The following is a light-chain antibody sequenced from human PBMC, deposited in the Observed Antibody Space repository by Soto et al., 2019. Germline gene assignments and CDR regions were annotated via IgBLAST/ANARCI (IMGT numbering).Light chain of an antibody. CDR2: GVS. CDR3: SSSTSSNTLV. V-gene: IGLV2-14*01. J-gene: IGLJ3*02. CDR1: KNDIGSSDY. Sequence: QSALTQPASVSASPGQSITISCTGGKNDIGSSDYVSWYQQHPGKAPKLIIYGVSNRPSGTSDRFSGSKSGSTASLTISGLQADDEADYYCSSSTSSNTLVFGGGTK.